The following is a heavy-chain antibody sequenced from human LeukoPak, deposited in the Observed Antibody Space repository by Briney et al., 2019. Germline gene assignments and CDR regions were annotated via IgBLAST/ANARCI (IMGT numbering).Heavy chain of an antibody. CDR1: GYSFTSYW. CDR2: IDPSDSYT. Sequence: GESLRISCKGSGYSFTSYWISWVRQMPGKGLEWMGRIDPSDSYTNYSPSFQGHVTIPADKSISTAYLQWSSLKASDTAMYYCARQTMVRGVYYYGMDVWGKGTTVTVSS. V-gene: IGHV5-10-1*01. J-gene: IGHJ6*04. CDR3: ARQTMVRGVYYYGMDV. D-gene: IGHD3-10*01.